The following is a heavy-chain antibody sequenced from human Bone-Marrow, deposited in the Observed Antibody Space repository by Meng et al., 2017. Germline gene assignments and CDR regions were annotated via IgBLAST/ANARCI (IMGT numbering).Heavy chain of an antibody. CDR2: INPSGGST. J-gene: IGHJ5*02. Sequence: QVQLGQSWVEVKKPGASVKVSCKASGYTFTSYYMHWVRQAPGQGLEWMGIINPSGGSTSYAQKFQGRVTMTRDTSTSTVYMELSSLRSEDTAVYYCARDRNSGEHTEYNWFDPWGQGTLVTVFS. CDR3: ARDRNSGEHTEYNWFDP. V-gene: IGHV1-46*01. D-gene: IGHD4/OR15-4a*01. CDR1: GYTFTSYY.